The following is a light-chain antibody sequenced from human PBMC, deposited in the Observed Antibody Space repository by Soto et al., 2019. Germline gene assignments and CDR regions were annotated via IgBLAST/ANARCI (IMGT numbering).Light chain of an antibody. V-gene: IGKV1-39*01. CDR3: QQSYSTPPET. Sequence: DIQMTQSPSSLSASVGDRDTITCRASQSITSYLNWYQQKPGKAPKLLIYAASSLQSGVPSRFSGSGSGTDFTLTISSLQPEDFATYYCQQSYSTPPETFGQGTKVEIK. CDR1: QSITSY. CDR2: AAS. J-gene: IGKJ1*01.